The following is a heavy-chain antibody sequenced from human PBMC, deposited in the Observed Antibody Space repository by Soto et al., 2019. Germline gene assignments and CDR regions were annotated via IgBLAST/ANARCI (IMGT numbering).Heavy chain of an antibody. D-gene: IGHD6-13*01. V-gene: IGHV3-74*03. J-gene: IGHJ3*02. CDR3: ARELYSYDAFDM. CDR2: IKSDGGSI. CDR1: GFTFSSFW. Sequence: EVQLVESGGGLVQPGGSLRLSCAASGFTFSSFWMDWVRQVPGKGLVWVSRIKSDGGSITYADAVKGRFTISRDNAKNTVYLQMNSLRAEDTAVYYCARELYSYDAFDMWGQGTMVTVSS.